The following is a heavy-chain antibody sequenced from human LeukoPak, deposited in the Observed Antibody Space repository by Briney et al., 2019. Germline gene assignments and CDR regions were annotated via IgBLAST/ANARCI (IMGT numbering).Heavy chain of an antibody. V-gene: IGHV4-34*01. CDR1: GGSFCGYY. CDR3: ARGLGVLDP. J-gene: IGHJ5*02. D-gene: IGHD3-10*01. Sequence: SETLSLTCAVYGGSFCGYYWSWIRQPPGKGLEWIGEINHSGSTNYNPSLKSRVTISVDTSKNQFSLKLSSVTAADTAVYYCARGLGVLDPWGQRTLVTVSS. CDR2: INHSGST.